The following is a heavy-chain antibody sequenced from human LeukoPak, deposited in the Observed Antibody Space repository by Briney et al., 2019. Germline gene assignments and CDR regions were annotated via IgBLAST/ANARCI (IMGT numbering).Heavy chain of an antibody. CDR3: ARRGLPDV. CDR1: GFTSSTYW. V-gene: IGHV3-7*01. J-gene: IGHJ6*03. CDR2: IKQDGSEK. Sequence: GGSLRLSCAASGFTSSTYWMSWVRQDPGKGLEWVANIKQDGSEKYYVDSVKGRFTISRDNAKNSVYLQMNSLRVEDTAVYYCARRGLPDVWGKGTTVTVSS. D-gene: IGHD2-15*01.